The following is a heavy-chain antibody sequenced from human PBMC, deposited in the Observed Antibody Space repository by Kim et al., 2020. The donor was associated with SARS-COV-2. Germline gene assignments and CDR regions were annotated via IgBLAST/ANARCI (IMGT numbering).Heavy chain of an antibody. Sequence: SAASAKGRFTISRDEAKNSLYLQMNSLKGDDTAVYYCGRGHNGMDLWGQGTAVTVSS. J-gene: IGHJ6*02. V-gene: IGHV3-72*01. CDR3: GRGHNGMDL.